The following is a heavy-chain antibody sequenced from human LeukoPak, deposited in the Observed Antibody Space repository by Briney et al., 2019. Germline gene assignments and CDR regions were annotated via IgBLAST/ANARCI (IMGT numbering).Heavy chain of an antibody. Sequence: PSETLSLTCTVSGGSISSSSYYWGWIRQPPGKGLEWIGSIYYSGSTYYNPSLKSRVTISVDTSKNQFSLKLSSVTAADTAVYYCASRPLYRADTSGYYYMDVWGKGTTVTVSS. CDR2: IYYSGST. V-gene: IGHV4-39*07. D-gene: IGHD1-26*01. J-gene: IGHJ6*03. CDR1: GGSISSSSYY. CDR3: ASRPLYRADTSGYYYMDV.